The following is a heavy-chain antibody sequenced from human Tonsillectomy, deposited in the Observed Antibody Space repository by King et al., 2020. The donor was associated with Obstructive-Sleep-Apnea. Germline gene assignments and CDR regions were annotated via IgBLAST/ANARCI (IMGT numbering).Heavy chain of an antibody. CDR3: AREDSSGYYPDAFDI. J-gene: IGHJ3*02. V-gene: IGHV4-59*01. Sequence: QLQESGPGLVKPSETLSLTCTVSGGSISSYYWSWIRQPPGKGLEWIGYIYYSGSTNYNPSLKSRVTISVDTSKNPFSLKLSSVTAADTAVYYCAREDSSGYYPDAFDIWGQGTMVTVSS. CDR2: IYYSGST. CDR1: GGSISSYY. D-gene: IGHD3-22*01.